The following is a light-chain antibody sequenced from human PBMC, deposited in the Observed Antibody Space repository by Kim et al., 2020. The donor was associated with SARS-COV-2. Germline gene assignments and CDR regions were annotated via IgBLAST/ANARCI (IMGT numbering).Light chain of an antibody. CDR3: QQYNDWPLYT. Sequence: EIVMTQSPATLSLSPGDRATLSYRASQSVSGDLAWYQQKPGQAPRLLIYGASARATGIPTRFSGSGSGTDFTLTISSLQSEDFAVYFCQQYNDWPLYTFGQGTKLEIK. CDR1: QSVSGD. J-gene: IGKJ2*01. CDR2: GAS. V-gene: IGKV3-15*01.